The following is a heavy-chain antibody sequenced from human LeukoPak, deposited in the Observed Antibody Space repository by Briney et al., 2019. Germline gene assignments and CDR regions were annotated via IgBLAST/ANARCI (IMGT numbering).Heavy chain of an antibody. Sequence: GGSLRLSCAASGFTFSSYGMHWARQAPGKGLEWVAVIWYDGSNKYYADSVKGRVTISRDNSKNTLYLQMNSLRAEDTAVYYCAKEPYDSSGYSYYYMDVWGKGTTVTVSS. D-gene: IGHD3-22*01. V-gene: IGHV3-33*06. CDR3: AKEPYDSSGYSYYYMDV. J-gene: IGHJ6*03. CDR1: GFTFSSYG. CDR2: IWYDGSNK.